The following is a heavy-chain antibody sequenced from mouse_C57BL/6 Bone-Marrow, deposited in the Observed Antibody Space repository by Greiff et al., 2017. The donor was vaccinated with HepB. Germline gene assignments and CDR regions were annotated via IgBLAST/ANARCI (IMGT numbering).Heavy chain of an antibody. J-gene: IGHJ3*01. CDR1: GFSLTSYG. V-gene: IGHV2-6-1*01. CDR2: IWSDGST. CDR3: ARHEAGSSGYGFAY. Sequence: VMLVESGPGLVAPSQSLSITCTVSGFSLTSYGVHWVRQPPGKGLEWLVVIWSDGSTTYNSALKSRLSISKDNSKSQVFLKMNSIQTDDTAMYYCARHEAGSSGYGFAYWGQGTLVTVSA. D-gene: IGHD3-2*02.